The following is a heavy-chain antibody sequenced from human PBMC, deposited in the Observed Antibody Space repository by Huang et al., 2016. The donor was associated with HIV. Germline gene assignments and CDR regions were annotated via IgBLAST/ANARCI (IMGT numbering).Heavy chain of an antibody. CDR2: MNWKSGNI. J-gene: IGHJ3*01. D-gene: IGHD3-16*01. CDR3: AKDWGYDFGAFDF. Sequence: EVQLVESGGGLVRPGRSLRLSCAASGFTFDDYAMHWVRQTPGTGLEWVSGMNWKSGNIAYADSGRGRFTISRDNAKNSLYLQMNSLRPEDTALYYCAKDWGYDFGAFDFWGRGTMVTVSS. CDR1: GFTFDDYA. V-gene: IGHV3-9*01.